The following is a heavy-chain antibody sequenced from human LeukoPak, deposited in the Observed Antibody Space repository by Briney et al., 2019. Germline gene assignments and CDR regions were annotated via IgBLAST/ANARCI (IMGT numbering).Heavy chain of an antibody. CDR1: GFTFSDYY. D-gene: IGHD2-8*01. V-gene: IGHV3-11*01. Sequence: GGSLRLSCAASGFTFSDYYMSWIRQAPGKGLEWVSYISSSGTTIYYADSVKGRFTISRDNAKNSLYLQMNSLRAEDTAVYYCARDGVVLMDGNYFDYWGQGTLVTVSS. CDR3: ARDGVVLMDGNYFDY. J-gene: IGHJ4*02. CDR2: ISSSGTTI.